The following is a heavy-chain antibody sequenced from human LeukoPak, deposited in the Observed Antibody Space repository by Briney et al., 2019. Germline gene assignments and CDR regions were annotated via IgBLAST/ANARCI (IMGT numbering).Heavy chain of an antibody. J-gene: IGHJ4*02. CDR1: VSSFSSYA. Sequence: QAGGSLRLSCAAAVSSFSSYAMSCVRQAPGKGLEWVSAISGSGGRTYSADSVKGRFTISRDNSKNTLYLQMNSLRAEDTAVYYCASDLGPANFDYWGQGTLVTVSS. V-gene: IGHV3-23*01. CDR3: ASDLGPANFDY. CDR2: ISGSGGRT. D-gene: IGHD7-27*01.